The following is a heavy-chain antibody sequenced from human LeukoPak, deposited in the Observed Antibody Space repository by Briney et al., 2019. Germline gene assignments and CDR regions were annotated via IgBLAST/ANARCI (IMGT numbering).Heavy chain of an antibody. D-gene: IGHD3-22*01. CDR2: IYTSGST. CDR3: AREYYYDSSGYFPGWFDP. CDR1: GGSISSGSYY. V-gene: IGHV4-61*02. J-gene: IGHJ5*02. Sequence: PSETLSLTCTVSGGSISSGSYYWSWIRQPAGKGLEWIGRIYTSGSTNYNPSLKSRVTISVDTSKNQFSLKLSSVTAADTAVYYCAREYYYDSSGYFPGWFDPWGQGTLVTVSS.